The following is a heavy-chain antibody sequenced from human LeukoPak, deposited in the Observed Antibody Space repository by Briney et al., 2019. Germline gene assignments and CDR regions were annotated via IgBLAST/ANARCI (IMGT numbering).Heavy chain of an antibody. Sequence: TGGSLRLSCEASGFTFRLYAMSWVRQTPGKGLEWVAAISGDNPGTYHASSVRGRFTISRDNSKNTVHLQMNGLRAEDAAIYYCSKASVGHCSGEFCYHCDSWGQGTLVTVSS. CDR1: GFTFRLYA. D-gene: IGHD2-15*01. J-gene: IGHJ4*02. V-gene: IGHV3-23*01. CDR2: ISGDNPGT. CDR3: SKASVGHCSGEFCYHCDS.